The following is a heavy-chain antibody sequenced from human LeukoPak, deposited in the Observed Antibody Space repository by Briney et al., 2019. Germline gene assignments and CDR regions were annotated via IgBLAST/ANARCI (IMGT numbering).Heavy chain of an antibody. D-gene: IGHD1-26*01. CDR1: GFTFSSYA. CDR2: ISGSGGST. J-gene: IGHJ4*02. V-gene: IGHV3-23*01. CDR3: AKARGLIVGATRLYYFDY. Sequence: GGSLRLSCAASGFTFSSYAMSWVRQAPGKGQEWVSAISGSGGSTYYADSVKGRFTISRDNSKNTLYLQMNSLRAEDTAVYYCAKARGLIVGATRLYYFDYWGQGTLVTVSS.